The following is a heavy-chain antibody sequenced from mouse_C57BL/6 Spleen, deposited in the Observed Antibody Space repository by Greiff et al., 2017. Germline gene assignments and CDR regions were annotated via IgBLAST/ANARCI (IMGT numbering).Heavy chain of an antibody. Sequence: VHVKQSGAELVKPGASVKLSCTASGFNIKDYYMHWVKQRTEQGLEWIGRIDPEDGETKYAPKFQGKATITADTSSNTAYLQLSSLTSEDTAVYYGARSPLITTVVEDDWGKGTTLTVSS. CDR1: GFNIKDYY. D-gene: IGHD1-1*01. J-gene: IGHJ2*01. CDR3: ARSPLITTVVEDD. CDR2: IDPEDGET. V-gene: IGHV14-2*01.